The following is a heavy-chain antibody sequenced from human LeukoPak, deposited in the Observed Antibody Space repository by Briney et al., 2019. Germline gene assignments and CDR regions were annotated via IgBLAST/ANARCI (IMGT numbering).Heavy chain of an antibody. CDR3: ARGTMFPYYFDY. V-gene: IGHV3-21*01. CDR1: GFKFSSYS. D-gene: IGHD3-10*02. Sequence: GGSLRLSCAASGFKFSSYSMKWVRHAPGKGLEWVSFISSSSSYIYYADSLKGRFTISRDNAKNSLYLQMNSLRAEDTAVYYCARGTMFPYYFDYWGQGTLVTVSS. J-gene: IGHJ4*02. CDR2: ISSSSSYI.